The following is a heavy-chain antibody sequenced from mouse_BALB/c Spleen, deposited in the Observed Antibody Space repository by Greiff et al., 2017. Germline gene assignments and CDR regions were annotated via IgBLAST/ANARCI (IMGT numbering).Heavy chain of an antibody. D-gene: IGHD2-4*01. CDR3: ARDDYDGYYFDY. V-gene: IGHV7-1*02. CDR2: SRNKANDYTT. Sequence: EVKVVESGGGLVQPGGSLRLSCATSGFTFSDFYMEWVRQPPGKRLEWIAASRNKANDYTTEYSASVKGRFIVSRDTSQSILYLQMNALRAEDTAIYYCARDDYDGYYFDYWGQGTTLTVSS. J-gene: IGHJ2*01. CDR1: GFTFSDFY.